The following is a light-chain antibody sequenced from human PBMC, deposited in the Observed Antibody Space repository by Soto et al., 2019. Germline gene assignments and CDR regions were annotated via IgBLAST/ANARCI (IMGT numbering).Light chain of an antibody. CDR1: QSVRSNY. CDR3: QRYGSSRT. Sequence: EIVLTQSPGTLSLSPGERATLSCRASQSVRSNYLAWYQQKPGQAPRLLIYGASSRATGIPDSFSGSGSGTDFTLTISRLEPEDFAGYYCQRYGSSRTFGQGTKVEIK. V-gene: IGKV3-20*01. J-gene: IGKJ1*01. CDR2: GAS.